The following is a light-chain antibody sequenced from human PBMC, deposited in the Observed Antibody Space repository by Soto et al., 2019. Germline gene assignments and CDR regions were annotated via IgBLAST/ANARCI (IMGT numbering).Light chain of an antibody. J-gene: IGKJ4*01. Sequence: EIVLTQSPATLSLSPGERATLSCRASQSISSILAWYQQKPGQAPRLLIYDAFNRATGIPLRFSGSGSGTDFTLTISSLEPEDFAVYYCQQSRNWPLTFGGGTKVEIK. V-gene: IGKV3-11*01. CDR1: QSISSI. CDR3: QQSRNWPLT. CDR2: DAF.